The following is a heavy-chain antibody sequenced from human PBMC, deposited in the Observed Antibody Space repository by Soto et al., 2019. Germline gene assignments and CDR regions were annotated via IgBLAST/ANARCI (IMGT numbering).Heavy chain of an antibody. V-gene: IGHV4-31*03. J-gene: IGHJ4*02. D-gene: IGHD3-16*01. CDR1: GGSISSGGYY. CDR2: IYYSGST. CDR3: ARELMGEAPGSPVNIY. Sequence: ASETLSLTCTVSGGSISSGGYYWSWIRQHPGKGLEWIGYIYYSGSTYYNPSLKSRVTISVDTSKNQFSLKLSSVTAADTAVYYCARELMGEAPGSPVNIYWGQGTLVTVSS.